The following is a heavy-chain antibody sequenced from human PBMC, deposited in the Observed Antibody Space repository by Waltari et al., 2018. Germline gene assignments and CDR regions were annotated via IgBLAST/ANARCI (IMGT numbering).Heavy chain of an antibody. CDR2: VSYNGAT. J-gene: IGHJ3*01. CDR3: ATYIGASIGTAAFDV. V-gene: IGHV4-39*01. Sequence: QLQLQESGPGLLKSSETLSLTCSVSGGSIITDRHSRGWIRQPPGQGLEWIGTVSYNGATYSSPSLKSRVTLSRDTSKNQLSLTLGSVTATDTAVYYCATYIGASIGTAAFDVWGQGTLVSVSS. CDR1: GGSIITDRHS. D-gene: IGHD5-12*01.